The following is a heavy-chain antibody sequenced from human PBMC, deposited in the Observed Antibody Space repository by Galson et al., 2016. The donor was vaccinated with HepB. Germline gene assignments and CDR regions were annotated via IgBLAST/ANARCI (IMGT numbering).Heavy chain of an antibody. CDR2: IYPGDSDT. V-gene: IGHV5-51*03. CDR3: ARRLDFDS. J-gene: IGHJ4*02. CDR1: GYNFTDYW. Sequence: QSGAEVKKPGESLKISCQASGYNFTDYWIGWVRQAPGKGLEWMGIIYPGDSDTRYGPSFQGRVTFSVDKSISTAYLQWTSLAASDTALYYCARRLDFDSWGQGILVTVSS. D-gene: IGHD3-9*01.